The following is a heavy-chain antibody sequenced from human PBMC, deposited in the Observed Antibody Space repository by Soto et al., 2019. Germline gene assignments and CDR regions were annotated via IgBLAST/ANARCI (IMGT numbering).Heavy chain of an antibody. V-gene: IGHV4-34*01. J-gene: IGHJ5*02. CDR3: ARGTPSDIVVVVASVFDP. Sequence: PSETLSLTXAVYGGSFSGYYWSWIRQPPGKGLEWIGEINHSGSTNYNPSLKSRVTISVDTSKNQFSLKLSSVTAADTAVYYCARGTPSDIVVVVASVFDPWGQGTLVTVSS. D-gene: IGHD2-15*01. CDR2: INHSGST. CDR1: GGSFSGYY.